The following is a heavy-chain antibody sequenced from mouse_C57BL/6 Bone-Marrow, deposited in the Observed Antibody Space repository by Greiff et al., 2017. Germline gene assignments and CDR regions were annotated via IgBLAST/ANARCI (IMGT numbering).Heavy chain of an antibody. V-gene: IGHV5-4*01. CDR2: ISDGGSYT. CDR3: ARDDPYYFDY. Sequence: EVNVVESGGGLVKPGGSLKLSCAASGFTFSSYAMSWVRQTPEKWLEWVATISDGGSYTYSPDNVKGRFTISRDNAKNNLYLQMSHLKSEDTAMYYCARDDPYYFDYWGQGTTLTVSS. CDR1: GFTFSSYA. J-gene: IGHJ2*01.